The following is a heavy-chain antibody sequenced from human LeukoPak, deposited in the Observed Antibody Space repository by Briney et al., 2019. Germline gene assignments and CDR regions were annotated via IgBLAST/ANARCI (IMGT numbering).Heavy chain of an antibody. CDR1: GYTFTGYY. CDR3: ARDPRQGGYNVFDY. V-gene: IGHV1-2*02. Sequence: ASVKVSCKASGYTFTGYYMHWVRQAPGQGLEWRGWINPNSGDTNYAQRFQGRVTLTTDTSINTGYMELSSPRSDDTAVYYCARDPRQGGYNVFDYWGQGTLVTVSS. J-gene: IGHJ4*02. CDR2: INPNSGDT. D-gene: IGHD5-24*01.